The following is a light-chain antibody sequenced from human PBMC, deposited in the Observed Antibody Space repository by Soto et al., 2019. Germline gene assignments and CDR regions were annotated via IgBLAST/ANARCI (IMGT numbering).Light chain of an antibody. V-gene: IGLV2-14*01. CDR1: SSDVGGYNY. J-gene: IGLJ1*01. CDR2: EVN. CDR3: SSKTSSRTPFV. Sequence: LTQPASVSGSPGQSITISCTGTSSDVGGYNYVSWYQQHPGNAPRLMIYEVNNRPSGVPNRFSGSKSGNTASLTISGLQAEDEADYCCSSKTSSRTPFVFGSGTKATVL.